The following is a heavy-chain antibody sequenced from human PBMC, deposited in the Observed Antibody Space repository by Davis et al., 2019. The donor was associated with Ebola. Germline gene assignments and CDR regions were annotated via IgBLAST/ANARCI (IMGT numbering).Heavy chain of an antibody. CDR2: IKEDGSEK. CDR3: ARVSVPAALVPIDYYAMDV. Sequence: GESLKISCAASGFTFNRYWMSWVRQAPGKGLQWVANIKEDGSEKYYVDSVEGRFTISRDNAKNSLYLQMNSLRAEDTAVYYCARVSVPAALVPIDYYAMDVWGQGTTVTVSS. J-gene: IGHJ6*02. V-gene: IGHV3-7*03. CDR1: GFTFNRYW. D-gene: IGHD2-2*01.